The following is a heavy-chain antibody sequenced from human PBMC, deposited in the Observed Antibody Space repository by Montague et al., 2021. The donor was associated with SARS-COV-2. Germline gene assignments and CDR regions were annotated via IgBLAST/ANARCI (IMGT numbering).Heavy chain of an antibody. CDR3: ARGGGRYNWNYEGGFDL. V-gene: IGHV3-11*06. D-gene: IGHD1-7*01. CDR1: GFRFSDYY. Sequence: SLRLSCAASGFRFSDYYMSWIRQAPGKGPEWVSDISSSTYTSSADSVTGRFTISRDNAKNSLYLHLNSLRAEDTAVYYCARGGGRYNWNYEGGFDLWGRGTLVTVSS. CDR2: ISSSTYT. J-gene: IGHJ2*01.